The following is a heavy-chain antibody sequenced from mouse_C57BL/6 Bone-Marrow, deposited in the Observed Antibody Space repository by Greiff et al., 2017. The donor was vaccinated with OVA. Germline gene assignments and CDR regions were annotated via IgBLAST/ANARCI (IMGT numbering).Heavy chain of an antibody. Sequence: EVKVVESGGGLVKPGGSLKLSCAASGFTFSSYAMSWVRQTPEKRLEWVATISDGGSYTYYPDNVKGRFTISRDNAKNNLYLQMSHLKSEDTAMYYCAREGAYYGSSYDFDYWGQGTTLTVSS. CDR3: AREGAYYGSSYDFDY. CDR2: ISDGGSYT. J-gene: IGHJ2*01. CDR1: GFTFSSYA. D-gene: IGHD1-1*01. V-gene: IGHV5-4*01.